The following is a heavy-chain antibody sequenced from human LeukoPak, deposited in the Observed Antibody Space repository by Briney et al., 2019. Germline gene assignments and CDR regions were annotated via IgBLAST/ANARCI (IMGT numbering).Heavy chain of an antibody. V-gene: IGHV3-23*01. D-gene: IGHD4-23*01. J-gene: IGHJ4*02. CDR1: AFTFSTYA. CDR3: AREVTPYY. CDR2: ISGDGAVT. Sequence: GGSLRLSCAASAFTFSTYAMQWVRQAPGKGLEWVSAISGDGAVTYCADSVRGRCTISRDNAKNSLFLQMNSLRAEDTAVYYCAREVTPYYWGQGTLVTVSS.